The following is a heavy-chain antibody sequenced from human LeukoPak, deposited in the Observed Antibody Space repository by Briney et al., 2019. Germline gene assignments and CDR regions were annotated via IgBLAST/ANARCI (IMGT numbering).Heavy chain of an antibody. CDR3: AGSGAGEDYFDY. CDR1: GFTFSSYA. D-gene: IGHD3-10*01. J-gene: IGHJ4*02. Sequence: GGSLRLSCAASGFTFSSYAMNWVRQAPGKGLEWVSGISASGGIKDYTDSVKGRFTISRDSSKNTLSLQMNSLGADGTAVYFCAGSGAGEDYFDYWGQGTLVTVSS. V-gene: IGHV3-23*01. CDR2: ISASGGIK.